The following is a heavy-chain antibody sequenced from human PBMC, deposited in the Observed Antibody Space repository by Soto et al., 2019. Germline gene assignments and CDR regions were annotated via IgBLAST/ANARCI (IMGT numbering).Heavy chain of an antibody. D-gene: IGHD6-13*01. CDR3: AVGGGIAAAET. J-gene: IGHJ5*02. V-gene: IGHV3-21*01. CDR1: GFTFSSYS. CDR2: ISSSSSYI. Sequence: GGSLRLSCAASGFTFSSYSMNWVRQAPGKGLEWVSSISSSSSYIYYADSVKGRFTISRDNAKNSLYLQMNSLRAEDTAVYYCAVGGGIAAAETWGQGTLVTVSS.